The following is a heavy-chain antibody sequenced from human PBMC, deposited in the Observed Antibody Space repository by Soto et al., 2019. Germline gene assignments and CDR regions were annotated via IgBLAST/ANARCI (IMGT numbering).Heavy chain of an antibody. CDR3: ATNVRFRTSPLDH. V-gene: IGHV3-23*01. D-gene: IGHD2-8*01. J-gene: IGHJ4*02. CDR1: TLTFGSHA. CDR2: IGGRGENT. Sequence: EAQLLESGGGLVQPGESLRLSCADSTLTFGSHAMTWVRQSPGRGLEWVSAIGGRGENTYYADSVKGRFTISRDNSENTVYLQMSSLRPEDTAIYYCATNVRFRTSPLDHWGQGILVTVSS.